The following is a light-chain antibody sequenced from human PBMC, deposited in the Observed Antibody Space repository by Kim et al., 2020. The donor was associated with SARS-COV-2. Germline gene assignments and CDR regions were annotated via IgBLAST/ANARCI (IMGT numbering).Light chain of an antibody. CDR2: EDT. J-gene: IGLJ3*02. V-gene: IGLV3-25*03. CDR1: ALPKQY. Sequence: SYELTQPPPVSVSPGQTARITCSGDALPKQYAYWFQQKPGQAPVVLIYEDTERPSGIPERFSGSTSGTTVTLTISAVQAEDEADYYCQSADSSDTFWVFGGGTKLTVL. CDR3: QSADSSDTFWV.